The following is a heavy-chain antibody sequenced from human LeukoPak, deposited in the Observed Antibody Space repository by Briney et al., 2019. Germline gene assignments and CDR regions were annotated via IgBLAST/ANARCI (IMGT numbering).Heavy chain of an antibody. Sequence: PGGSLRLSCAAFGFTFDDYGMSWVRQAPGKGLEWVSGINWNGGSTGYADSVKGRFTISRDNAKNTLYLQMNSLRAEDTAVYYCARDRRYYYGSGSYNFAFDIWGQGTMVTVSS. V-gene: IGHV3-20*04. CDR2: INWNGGST. CDR1: GFTFDDYG. D-gene: IGHD3-10*01. J-gene: IGHJ3*02. CDR3: ARDRRYYYGSGSYNFAFDI.